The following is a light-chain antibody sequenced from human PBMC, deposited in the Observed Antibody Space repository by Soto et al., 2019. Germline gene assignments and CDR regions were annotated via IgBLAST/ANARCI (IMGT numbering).Light chain of an antibody. CDR3: QQSYSTPIT. J-gene: IGKJ3*01. V-gene: IGKV1-39*01. CDR2: AAS. Sequence: DIQMTPSPSSLSASVVDRVTITCRASQSISSYLNWYQQKPGKAPKLLIYAASSLQSGVPSRFSGSGSGTDFTLTISSLQPEDFATYYCQQSYSTPITFGPGTKVDI. CDR1: QSISSY.